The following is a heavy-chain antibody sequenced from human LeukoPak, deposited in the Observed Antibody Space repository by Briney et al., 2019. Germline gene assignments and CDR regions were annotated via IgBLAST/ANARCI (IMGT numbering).Heavy chain of an antibody. CDR3: ARAVVGAIDY. J-gene: IGHJ4*02. V-gene: IGHV4-59*11. CDR2: ISYIGST. Sequence: SETLSFTCAVSDDSFSSHYWTWIRQPPGKGLEWIGYISYIGSTNYNPSLKSRVTISIDTSKNQFSLKLSSVTAADTAVYYCARAVVGAIDYRGQGTLVTVSS. D-gene: IGHD1-26*01. CDR1: DDSFSSHY.